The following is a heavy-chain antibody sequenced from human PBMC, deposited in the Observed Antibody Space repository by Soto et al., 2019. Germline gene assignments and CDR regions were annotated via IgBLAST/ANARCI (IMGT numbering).Heavy chain of an antibody. CDR3: GRARGNWGLSGMDV. V-gene: IGHV4-59*12. J-gene: IGHJ6*02. Sequence: SETLSLTCTVSGGSISSYYWSWIRQPPGKGLEWIGYIYYSGSTNYNPSLKSRVTISVDTSKNQFSLKLSSVTAADTAVYYCGRARGNWGLSGMDVWGQGTTVTVSS. CDR1: GGSISSYY. CDR2: IYYSGST. D-gene: IGHD7-27*01.